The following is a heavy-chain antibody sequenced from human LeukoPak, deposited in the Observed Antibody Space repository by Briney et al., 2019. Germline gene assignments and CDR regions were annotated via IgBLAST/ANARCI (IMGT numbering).Heavy chain of an antibody. Sequence: PGGSLRLSCATSGFXFYDYAISWVRQAPGKGLEWVSAISNNGGTTYNADSVKGRFTISRDNSKNTVFLQMNSLGAEDTAIYYCAKVWYAERAIDYWGQGTLVTVSS. V-gene: IGHV3-23*01. CDR2: ISNNGGTT. CDR1: GFXFYDYA. D-gene: IGHD3-10*01. CDR3: AKVWYAERAIDY. J-gene: IGHJ4*02.